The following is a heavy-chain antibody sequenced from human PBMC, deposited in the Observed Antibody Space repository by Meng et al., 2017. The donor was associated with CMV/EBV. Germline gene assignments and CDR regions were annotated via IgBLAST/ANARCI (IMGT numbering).Heavy chain of an antibody. Sequence: GESLKISCAASGFTFSSYSMNWVRQAPGKGLEWVSSISSSSSYIYYADSVKGRFTISRDNAKNSLYLQMNSLRAEDTAVYYCARRGYCSSTSCPSGMDVWGQGTTVTVSS. CDR3: ARRGYCSSTSCPSGMDV. J-gene: IGHJ6*02. D-gene: IGHD2-2*01. V-gene: IGHV3-21*01. CDR1: GFTFSSYS. CDR2: ISSSSSYI.